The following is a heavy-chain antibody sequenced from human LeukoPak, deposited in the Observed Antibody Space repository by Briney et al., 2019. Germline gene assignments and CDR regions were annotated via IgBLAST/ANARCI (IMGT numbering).Heavy chain of an antibody. CDR3: ARSQGYSYGSSC. V-gene: IGHV1-69*01. D-gene: IGHD5-18*01. CDR2: IVPILGTA. J-gene: IGHJ4*02. Sequence: SVKVSCKAPGGSFGRYAISWVRQAPGQGLKWMGGIVPILGTANYAQKFQGRVTITADDSTGTAYMELTSLRSADTAVYYCARSQGYSYGSSCWGQGTLVTVSS. CDR1: GGSFGRYA.